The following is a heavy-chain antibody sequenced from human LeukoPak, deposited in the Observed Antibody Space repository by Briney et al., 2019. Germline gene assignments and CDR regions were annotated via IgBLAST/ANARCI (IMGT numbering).Heavy chain of an antibody. Sequence: PSQTLSLTCTVSGGSISSGSYYCSWIRQPAGQGLEWIGRISTSGSTNYNPSLKSRVTLSVDTSKNQFSLQLTSVTAADTAVYYCAREANYYASGGYLGDWFDPWGQGTLVTVSS. CDR3: AREANYYASGGYLGDWFDP. J-gene: IGHJ5*02. CDR1: GGSISSGSYY. V-gene: IGHV4-61*02. CDR2: ISTSGST. D-gene: IGHD3-10*01.